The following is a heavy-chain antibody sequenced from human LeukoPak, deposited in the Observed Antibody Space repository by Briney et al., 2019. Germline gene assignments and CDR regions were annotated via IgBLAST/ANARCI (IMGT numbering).Heavy chain of an antibody. CDR3: AAALTLGWYRVY. CDR2: IWYDGSNK. CDR1: GFTFSSYG. J-gene: IGHJ4*02. Sequence: PGGSLRLSCAASGFTFSSYGMHWVRQAPGKGLEWVAVIWYDGSNKYYADSVKGRFTISRDNSKNTLYLQMNSLRAEDTAVYYCAAALTLGWYRVYWGQGTLVTVSS. V-gene: IGHV3-33*01. D-gene: IGHD6-19*01.